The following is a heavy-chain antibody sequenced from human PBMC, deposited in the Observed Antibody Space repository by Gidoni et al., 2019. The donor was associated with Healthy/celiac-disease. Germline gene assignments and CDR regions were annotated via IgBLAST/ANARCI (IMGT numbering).Heavy chain of an antibody. CDR3: ARALMYYDILTGYKQPYYFDY. D-gene: IGHD3-9*01. J-gene: IGHJ4*02. Sequence: QVQLQESGPGLVKPSQTLSLTCTVPGGSISSGDYYWSWIRKPPGKGLEWIGYIYYSGSTYYNPSLKSRVTISVDTSKTQFSLKLSSVTAADTAVYYCARALMYYDILTGYKQPYYFDYWGQGTLVTVSS. CDR1: GGSISSGDYY. V-gene: IGHV4-30-4*01. CDR2: IYYSGST.